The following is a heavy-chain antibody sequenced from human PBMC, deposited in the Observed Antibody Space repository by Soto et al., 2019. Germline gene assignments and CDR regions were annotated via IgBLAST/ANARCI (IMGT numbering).Heavy chain of an antibody. CDR2: ISGTGGAA. D-gene: IGHD3-10*01. CDR3: AKPEEVVRGFDF. Sequence: PGGSLRLSCAASGFTFGQSAMSWVRQAPGKGLEWVAAISGTGGAAYYADSVKGRFTISRDNSRNTLFLQMNSLRVDDTAIYHCAKPEEVVRGFDFWDLGTLVTVSS. J-gene: IGHJ4*02. V-gene: IGHV3-23*01. CDR1: GFTFGQSA.